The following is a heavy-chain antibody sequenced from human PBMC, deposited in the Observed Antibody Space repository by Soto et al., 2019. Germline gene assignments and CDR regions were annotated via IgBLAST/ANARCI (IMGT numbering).Heavy chain of an antibody. Sequence: GGSLRLSCAASGFTFSSSGMHWVRQAPGKGLEWVAVIWYDGSNKYYADSVKGRFTISRDNSKNTLYLQMNSLRAEDTAVYYCAREVRPYGEIDYWGQGTLVTVSS. CDR2: IWYDGSNK. D-gene: IGHD4-17*01. CDR3: AREVRPYGEIDY. J-gene: IGHJ4*02. CDR1: GFTFSSSG. V-gene: IGHV3-33*01.